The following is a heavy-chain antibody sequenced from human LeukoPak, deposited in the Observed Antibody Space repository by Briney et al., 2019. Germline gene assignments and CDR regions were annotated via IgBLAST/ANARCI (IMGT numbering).Heavy chain of an antibody. Sequence: SETLSLTCTASGGSISSYYWSWIRQPPGKGLEWIGYIYYSGSTNYNPSLKSRVTISVDTSKNQFSLKLSSVTAADTAVYYCARLGAVAGGYWFDPWGQGTLVTVSS. CDR1: GGSISSYY. CDR3: ARLGAVAGGYWFDP. CDR2: IYYSGST. J-gene: IGHJ5*02. V-gene: IGHV4-59*08. D-gene: IGHD6-19*01.